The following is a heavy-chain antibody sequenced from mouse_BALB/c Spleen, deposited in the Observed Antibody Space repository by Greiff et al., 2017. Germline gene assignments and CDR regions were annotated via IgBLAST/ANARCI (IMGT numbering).Heavy chain of an antibody. CDR3: ASLQLGPYYFDY. CDR2: ISYDGSN. Sequence: DVKLQESGPGLVKPSQSLSLTCSVTGYSITSGYYWNWIRQFPGNKLEWMGYISYDGSNNYNPSLKNRISITRDTSKNQFFLKLNSVTTEDTATYYCASLQLGPYYFDYWGQGTTLTVSS. D-gene: IGHD4-1*02. CDR1: GYSITSGYY. J-gene: IGHJ2*01. V-gene: IGHV3-6*02.